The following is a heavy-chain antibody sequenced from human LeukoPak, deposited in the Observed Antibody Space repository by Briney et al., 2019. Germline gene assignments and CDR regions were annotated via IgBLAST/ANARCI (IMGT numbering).Heavy chain of an antibody. D-gene: IGHD6-13*01. CDR1: GGSISSYY. V-gene: IGHV4-4*07. J-gene: IGHJ5*02. CDR3: ARDSEVIAAEGNWFDP. Sequence: SETLSLTCTVSGGSISSYYWSWIRQPAGKGLEWIGHIYSSGSTNYNPSLKSRVAMSVDMSKNQFSLKLSSVTAADTAVYYCARDSEVIAAEGNWFDPWGQGTLVTVSS. CDR2: IYSSGST.